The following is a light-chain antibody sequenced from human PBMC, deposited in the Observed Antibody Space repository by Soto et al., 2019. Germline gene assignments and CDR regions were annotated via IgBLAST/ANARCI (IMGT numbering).Light chain of an antibody. CDR1: QSVSNH. CDR3: QQRSLWPLT. J-gene: IGKJ4*01. V-gene: IGKV3-11*01. CDR2: DAS. Sequence: EVVLTQSPSTLSLSPGERATLSCMATQSVSNHLAWYQHRPGQAPRLLIYDASNRATDIPARFSGSGSGTDFTLTISSLEPEDSAVYYCQQRSLWPLTFGGGTKVDIK.